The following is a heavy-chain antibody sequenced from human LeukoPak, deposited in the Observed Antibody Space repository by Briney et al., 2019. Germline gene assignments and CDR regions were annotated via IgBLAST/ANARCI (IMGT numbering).Heavy chain of an antibody. CDR2: IKPDSGAT. V-gene: IGHV1-2*02. D-gene: IGHD3-10*01. CDR1: GYTFTVHY. Sequence: ASVKVSCNASGYTFTVHYLHWLRQAPGQGLEWIGWIKPDSGATNFAHNFQGRVTMTSDTSINTAYMELSSLTSDDPAMYYCAGDHAYGPDYWGRGTLVTVSA. CDR3: AGDHAYGPDY. J-gene: IGHJ4*02.